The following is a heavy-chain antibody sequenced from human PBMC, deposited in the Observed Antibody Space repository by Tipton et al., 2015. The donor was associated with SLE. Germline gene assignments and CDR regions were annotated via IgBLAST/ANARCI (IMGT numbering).Heavy chain of an antibody. D-gene: IGHD3-22*01. CDR2: IFHTGSA. CDR3: ARLPYYYDTSGPFDY. J-gene: IGHJ4*02. CDR1: GYSISSGYY. Sequence: TLSLTCAVSGYSISSGYYWGWIRQPPGKGLEWIGSIFHTGSAYYNPSLKSRVTISVDTSKTQFSLKLSSVTAADTAVYYCARLPYYYDTSGPFDYWGQGTLVTVSS. V-gene: IGHV4-38-2*01.